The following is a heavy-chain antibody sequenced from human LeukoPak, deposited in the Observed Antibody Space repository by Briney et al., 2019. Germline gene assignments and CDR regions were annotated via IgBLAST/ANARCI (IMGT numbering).Heavy chain of an antibody. CDR2: MHYSGST. CDR3: ARGYYYYYMDV. J-gene: IGHJ6*03. V-gene: IGHV4-39*07. Sequence: PSETLSLTCSVSGGSITKNGYYWGWIRQSPETGLEWIGSMHYSGSTYYNPSLKSRVTISIDRSKNQFSLKLSSVTAADTAVYYCARGYYYYYMDVWGKGTTVTVSS. CDR1: GGSITKNGYY.